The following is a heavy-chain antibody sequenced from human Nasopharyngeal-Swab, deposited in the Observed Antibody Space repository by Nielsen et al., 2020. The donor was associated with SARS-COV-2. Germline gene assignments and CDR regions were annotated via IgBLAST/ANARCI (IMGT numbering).Heavy chain of an antibody. J-gene: IGHJ4*02. CDR3: AKDWEDIVVVVATYFDY. CDR1: GFTFSSYA. D-gene: IGHD2-15*01. Sequence: GGSLRLSCAASGFTFSSYAMHWVRQAPGKGLEWVAVISYDGSNKYYADSVKGRFTISRDNSKNTLYLQMNSLRAEDTAVYYCAKDWEDIVVVVATYFDYWGQGTLVTVSS. V-gene: IGHV3-30-3*01. CDR2: ISYDGSNK.